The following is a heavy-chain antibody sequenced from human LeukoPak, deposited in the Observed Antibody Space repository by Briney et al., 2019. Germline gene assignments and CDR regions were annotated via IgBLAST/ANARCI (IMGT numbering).Heavy chain of an antibody. CDR3: ARERQWLAQNYFDY. Sequence: SETLSLTCAVYGGSFSGYYWSWIRQPPGKGLEWIGEINHSGSTNYNPSLKSRVTISVDTSKNQFSLKLSSVTAADTAVYYCARERQWLAQNYFDYWGQGTLVTVSS. CDR1: GGSFSGYY. V-gene: IGHV4-34*01. J-gene: IGHJ4*02. CDR2: INHSGST. D-gene: IGHD6-19*01.